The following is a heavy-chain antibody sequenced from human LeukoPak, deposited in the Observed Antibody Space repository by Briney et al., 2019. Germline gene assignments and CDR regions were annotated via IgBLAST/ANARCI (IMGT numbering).Heavy chain of an antibody. Sequence: ASVKVSCKASGYTLTGYYMHWVRQAPGQGLEWMGWINPNSGGTNYAQKFRGRVTMTRDTSISTAYMELGRLRSDDTAVYYCARHSLGYEGLDYWGQGTLVTVSS. CDR2: INPNSGGT. V-gene: IGHV1-2*02. CDR1: GYTLTGYY. CDR3: ARHSLGYEGLDY. J-gene: IGHJ4*02. D-gene: IGHD5-12*01.